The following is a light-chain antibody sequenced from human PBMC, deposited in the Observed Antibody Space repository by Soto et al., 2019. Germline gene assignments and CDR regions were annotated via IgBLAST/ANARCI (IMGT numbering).Light chain of an antibody. V-gene: IGLV2-14*01. Sequence: QSALTQPASVSGSPGQSITISCTGTSSDVGAYNYVSWYQQHPGKAPKLMIYDVTNRPSGVSSRFSGSKSGNTASLTISGLQAEDEADYYCSSYTRSTTLVAFGRGTKLTVL. CDR2: DVT. CDR1: SSDVGAYNY. J-gene: IGLJ3*02. CDR3: SSYTRSTTLVA.